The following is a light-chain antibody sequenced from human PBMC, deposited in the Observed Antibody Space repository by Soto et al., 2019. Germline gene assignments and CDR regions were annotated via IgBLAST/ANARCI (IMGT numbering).Light chain of an antibody. CDR3: QEYNSYTGT. V-gene: IGKV1-5*03. CDR2: KAS. J-gene: IGKJ1*01. CDR1: QNINSW. Sequence: DIQMTKSPSTLSATVGDRVTITCRASQNINSWLAWYQQKPGKAPKLLIHKASSLQSGVPSRFSGSGSGTEFTLTISSLQPDDFGTYYYQEYNSYTGTFGPGTKVDI.